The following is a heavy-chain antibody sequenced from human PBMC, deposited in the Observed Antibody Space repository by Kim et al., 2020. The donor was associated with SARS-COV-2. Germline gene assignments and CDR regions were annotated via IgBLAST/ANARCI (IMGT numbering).Heavy chain of an antibody. CDR1: GFTFSSYA. CDR3: AKGRASGGFDP. D-gene: IGHD1-26*01. V-gene: IGHV3-23*01. CDR2: ISGYTGST. Sequence: GGSLRLSCAASGFTFSSYAMNWVRQAPGKGLEWVSGISGYTGSTYYADSVKGRFAISRDSSENTLSLQMNSLRAEDTAVYYCAKGRASGGFDPWGQGTLVTVSS. J-gene: IGHJ5*02.